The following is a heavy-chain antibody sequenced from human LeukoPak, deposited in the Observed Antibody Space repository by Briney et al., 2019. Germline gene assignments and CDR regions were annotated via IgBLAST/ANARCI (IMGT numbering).Heavy chain of an antibody. Sequence: SETLSLTCAVYGGSFSGYYWSWIRQPPGKGLEWIGEINHSGSTNYNPSLKSRVTISVDTSKNQFSLKLSSVTAADTAVYYCARPRSIFGVVKDYWDQGTLVTVSS. CDR2: INHSGST. D-gene: IGHD3-3*01. J-gene: IGHJ4*02. V-gene: IGHV4-34*01. CDR1: GGSFSGYY. CDR3: ARPRSIFGVVKDY.